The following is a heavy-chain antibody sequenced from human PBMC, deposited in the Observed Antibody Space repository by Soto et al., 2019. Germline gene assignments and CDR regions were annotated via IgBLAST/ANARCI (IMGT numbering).Heavy chain of an antibody. CDR3: ARRVVRAAATNCFDP. Sequence: PSETLSLTCSVSGGSISSGSYYWVWIRQTPGRGLEWIASMYHGGTTYSNPSLKSRVTISVDTSKNQLSLRLTSVTAADTAVYYCARRVVRAAATNCFDPWGQGILVTVSS. CDR1: GGSISSGSYY. CDR2: MYHGGTT. D-gene: IGHD6-13*01. V-gene: IGHV4-39*01. J-gene: IGHJ5*02.